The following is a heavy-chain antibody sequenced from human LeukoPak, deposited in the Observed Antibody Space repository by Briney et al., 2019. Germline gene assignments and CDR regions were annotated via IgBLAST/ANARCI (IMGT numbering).Heavy chain of an antibody. J-gene: IGHJ4*02. D-gene: IGHD5-12*01. CDR2: ISAYNSNT. V-gene: IGHV1-18*01. CDR3: ARARAATILSPTDY. CDR1: GYTFTSYG. Sequence: ASVKVSCKASGYTFTSYGISWVRQAPGQGLEWMGWISAYNSNTNYAQKLQGRVTMTTDTSTSTAYMELRSLRSDDTAVYYCARARAATILSPTDYWGQGTLVTVSS.